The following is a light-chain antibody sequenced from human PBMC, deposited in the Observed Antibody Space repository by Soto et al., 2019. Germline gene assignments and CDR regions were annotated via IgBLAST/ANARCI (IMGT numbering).Light chain of an antibody. CDR1: QNINTW. J-gene: IGKJ2*01. Sequence: DIQMTQSPSTLSASIGDRIAITCRASQNINTWLAWYQQKPGRAPKVLIYDASSLESGVPSRISGSGSGTEFILTISSLKLDDFATYYCHQYYGYPYTFGQGTKLEIK. V-gene: IGKV1-5*01. CDR3: HQYYGYPYT. CDR2: DAS.